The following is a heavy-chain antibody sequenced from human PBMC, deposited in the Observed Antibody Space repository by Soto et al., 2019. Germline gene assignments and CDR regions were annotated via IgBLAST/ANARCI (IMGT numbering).Heavy chain of an antibody. CDR3: AKDHLQLERLTYYYGMDV. D-gene: IGHD1-1*01. J-gene: IGHJ6*02. V-gene: IGHV3-30*18. CDR2: ISYDGSNK. CDR1: GFTFSSYG. Sequence: QVQLVESGGGVVQPGRSLRLSCAASGFTFSSYGMHWVRQAPGKGLEWVAVISYDGSNKYYADSVKGRFTISRDNSKNTLYLQMNSLRAEDTAVYYCAKDHLQLERLTYYYGMDVWGQGTTVTVFS.